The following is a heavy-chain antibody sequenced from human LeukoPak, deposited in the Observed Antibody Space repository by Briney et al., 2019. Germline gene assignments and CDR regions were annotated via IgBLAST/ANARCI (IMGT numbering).Heavy chain of an antibody. J-gene: IGHJ4*02. V-gene: IGHV4-59*11. CDR2: IYNRGTT. D-gene: IGHD6-19*01. CDR1: GGSISSHF. CDR3: TKATRWLAFDY. Sequence: SETLSLTCTVSGGSISSHFWSWMRQPLGKGLEWIGNIYNRGTTNYNPSLNSRVTMSVDTSKNQLSLQLTSVTAADTAVYYCTKATRWLAFDYWGRGTLVTVSS.